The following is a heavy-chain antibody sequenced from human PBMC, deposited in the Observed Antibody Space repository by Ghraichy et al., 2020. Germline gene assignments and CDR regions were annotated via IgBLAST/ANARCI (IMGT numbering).Heavy chain of an antibody. J-gene: IGHJ3*02. CDR1: GFTFSSFS. CDR3: ATSPLRYSSSSPNAYDI. V-gene: IGHV3-21*01. Sequence: GGSLRLSCAASGFTFSSFSLNWIRQAPGKGLQWVSSISSSSDYIAFTDSVKGRFTISRDNAKNLLYLQMNSLRGEDTAVYYCATSPLRYSSSSPNAYDIWGRGTMVTVSS. CDR2: ISSSSDYI. D-gene: IGHD6-6*01.